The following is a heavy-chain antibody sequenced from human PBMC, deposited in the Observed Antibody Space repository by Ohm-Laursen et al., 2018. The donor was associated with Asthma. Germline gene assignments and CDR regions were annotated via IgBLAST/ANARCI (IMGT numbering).Heavy chain of an antibody. D-gene: IGHD3-3*01. V-gene: IGHV3-30-3*01. J-gene: IGHJ4*02. CDR1: GFTFRSYA. CDR2: GGSYYDGGLK. Sequence: SLRLSCSAFGFTFRSYAMHWVRQAPGKGLEWVAVGGSYYDGGLKYYADSVNGRFTVSRDDSKNTLYLQMNSLRPDGTAVYYCARDVMEWYLPAFDFWGQGTLVTVSS. CDR3: ARDVMEWYLPAFDF.